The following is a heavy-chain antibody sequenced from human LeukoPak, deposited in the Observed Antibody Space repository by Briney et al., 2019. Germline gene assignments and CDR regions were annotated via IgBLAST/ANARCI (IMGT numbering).Heavy chain of an antibody. V-gene: IGHV3-30*02. J-gene: IGHJ4*02. CDR2: IRYDGSDK. Sequence: PGGSLRLSCAASGFTFSRFRMHWVRQAPGKGLEWVALIRYDGSDKYYADSVRGRFTISRDNSKNTFYLQMDSLRTGDTAVYYCARQYSSEFDYWGQGTLVTVSS. D-gene: IGHD6-19*01. CDR1: GFTFSRFR. CDR3: ARQYSSEFDY.